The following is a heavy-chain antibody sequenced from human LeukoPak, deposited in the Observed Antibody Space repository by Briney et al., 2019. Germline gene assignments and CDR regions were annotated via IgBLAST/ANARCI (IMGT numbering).Heavy chain of an antibody. J-gene: IGHJ4*02. CDR2: INPNSGDT. D-gene: IGHD2-15*01. V-gene: IGHV1-2*02. CDR1: GYTFTGYY. Sequence: ASVKVSCKASGYTFTGYYMHWVRQAPGQGLEWVGWINPNSGDTHYAQKFQGRVTMTRDTSINTAYMELSRLRSDDTAVYYCARDQAFVYCSGGTCYDDYWGQGSLVTVSS. CDR3: ARDQAFVYCSGGTCYDDY.